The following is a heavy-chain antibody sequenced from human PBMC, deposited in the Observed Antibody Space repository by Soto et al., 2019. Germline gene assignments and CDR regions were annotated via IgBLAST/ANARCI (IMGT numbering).Heavy chain of an antibody. CDR2: IYSGGNT. Sequence: GGSLRLSCAASGFTFSTYGMHWVCQAPGKGLEWVSFIYSGGNTYYADSVKGRFTISRDNAKNSLYLQMNNLRAEDTAVYYCARSRRGAYSSGWYSPSGYYNYGIDVWGQGTKVTVSS. V-gene: IGHV3-NL1*01. CDR1: GFTFSTYG. CDR3: ARSRRGAYSSGWYSPSGYYNYGIDV. D-gene: IGHD6-19*01. J-gene: IGHJ6*02.